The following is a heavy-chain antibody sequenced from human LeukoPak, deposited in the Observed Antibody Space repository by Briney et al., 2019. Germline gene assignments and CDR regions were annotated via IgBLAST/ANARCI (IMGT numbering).Heavy chain of an antibody. D-gene: IGHD6-13*01. J-gene: IGHJ4*02. CDR3: AKGRTGYIPDS. Sequence: GGSLRLSCAASGFTFSSYAMHWVRQAPGKGLEWVAVISYDGSNKYYADSVKGRFTISRDNSKNTLYLEMNSLTAEDTAVYYCAKGRTGYIPDSWGQGTLVTVSS. CDR1: GFTFSSYA. V-gene: IGHV3-30-3*01. CDR2: ISYDGSNK.